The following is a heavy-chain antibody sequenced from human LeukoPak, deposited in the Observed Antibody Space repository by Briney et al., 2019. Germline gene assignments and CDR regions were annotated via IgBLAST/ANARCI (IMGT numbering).Heavy chain of an antibody. CDR3: AKNSGSYYEEGY. Sequence: GGSLRLSCAASGFTFSSYAMSWVRQAPGKGLEWVSTISSSGGSTYYADSVKGRFTISRDNPKNTLYLQMNSLRAEDTAIYYCAKNSGSYYEEGYWGQGTLVTVSS. D-gene: IGHD1-26*01. CDR2: ISSSGGST. V-gene: IGHV3-23*01. CDR1: GFTFSSYA. J-gene: IGHJ4*02.